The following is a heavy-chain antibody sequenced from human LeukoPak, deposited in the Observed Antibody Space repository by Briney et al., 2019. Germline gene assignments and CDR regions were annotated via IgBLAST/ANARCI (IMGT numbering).Heavy chain of an antibody. J-gene: IGHJ3*02. V-gene: IGHV5-51*01. D-gene: IGHD2-21*01. CDR2: IYPGDSDT. CDR3: ACDLNSADDAFDI. Sequence: GESLKISCKGSGYSFTSYWIGWVRQMPGKGLEWMGIIYPGDSDTRYSPSFQGQVTISADKSISTAYLQWSSLKASDTAMYYCACDLNSADDAFDIWGQGTMVTVSS. CDR1: GYSFTSYW.